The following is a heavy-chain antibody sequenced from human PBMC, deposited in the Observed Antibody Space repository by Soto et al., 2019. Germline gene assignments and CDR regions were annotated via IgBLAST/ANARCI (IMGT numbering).Heavy chain of an antibody. Sequence: DVQVEESGGGLVKPGGSLRLACNFSFSMYSMDWVRQAPGKGLEWVASISSGSDYIKYADSVKGRFTISRDNTKNSVSLQISSLTFEDTAIYHCNRDQGGSYDRWFDGWGRGTLVTVSS. CDR3: NRDQGGSYDRWFDG. CDR2: ISSGSDYI. D-gene: IGHD1-26*01. V-gene: IGHV3-21*06. CDR1: FSMYS. J-gene: IGHJ5*02.